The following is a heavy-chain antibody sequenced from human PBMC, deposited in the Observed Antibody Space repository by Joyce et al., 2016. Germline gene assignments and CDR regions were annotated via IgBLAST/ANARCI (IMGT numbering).Heavy chain of an antibody. CDR3: ARAYSTTWNGKYYFDY. D-gene: IGHD6-13*01. J-gene: IGHJ4*02. Sequence: QVQLVESGGGVVQPGRSLRLSCAASGFPFNSYGMHWVRQAPGKGLEWVEVIWYDGSNKYYADSGKGRFTISRDNSKNTLYLQMNSLRAEDTAVYYCARAYSTTWNGKYYFDYWGRGTLVTVSS. CDR1: GFPFNSYG. CDR2: IWYDGSNK. V-gene: IGHV3-33*01.